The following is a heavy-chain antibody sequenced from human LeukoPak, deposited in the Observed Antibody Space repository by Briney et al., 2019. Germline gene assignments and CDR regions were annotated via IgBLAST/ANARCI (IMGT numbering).Heavy chain of an antibody. CDR2: ISWNSGSI. J-gene: IGHJ4*02. CDR1: GFTFSSYA. V-gene: IGHV3-9*01. CDR3: AKGSLRWSRAGYFDY. Sequence: PGGSLRLSCAASGFTFSSYAMSWVRQAPGKGLEWVSGISWNSGSIGYADSVKGRFTISRDNAKNSLYLQMNSLRAEDTALYYCAKGSLRWSRAGYFDYWGQGTLVTVSS. D-gene: IGHD4-23*01.